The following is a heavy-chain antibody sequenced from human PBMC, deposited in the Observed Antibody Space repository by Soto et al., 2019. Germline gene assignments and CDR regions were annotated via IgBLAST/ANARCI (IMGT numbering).Heavy chain of an antibody. CDR1: GGSISSGGYY. V-gene: IGHV4-31*03. Sequence: QVQLQESGPGLVKPSQTLSLTCTVSGGSISSGGYYWSWIRQHPGKGLEWIGYIYYSGSTYYNPSLKSRVTISVDTSKNQFSLKLSSVTAADTAVYYCAGGDSSGYYPEPEYFQHWGQGTLVTVSS. D-gene: IGHD3-22*01. CDR3: AGGDSSGYYPEPEYFQH. CDR2: IYYSGST. J-gene: IGHJ1*01.